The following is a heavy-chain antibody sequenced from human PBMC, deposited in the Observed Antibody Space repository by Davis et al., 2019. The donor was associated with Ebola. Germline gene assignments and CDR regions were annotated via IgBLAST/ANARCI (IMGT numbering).Heavy chain of an antibody. CDR1: GFTSSSYD. V-gene: IGHV3-48*03. J-gene: IGHJ4*02. Sequence: PAGSLTLSCAASGFTSSSYDMHRVRQAPGKGLAWISYISSSGRIIYYADSVKGRFTISRDNSKNSLYLQMNSRRAEDTAVYYCAREWWSEPLDYWGQGTLVTVSS. D-gene: IGHD2-15*01. CDR3: AREWWSEPLDY. CDR2: ISSSGRII.